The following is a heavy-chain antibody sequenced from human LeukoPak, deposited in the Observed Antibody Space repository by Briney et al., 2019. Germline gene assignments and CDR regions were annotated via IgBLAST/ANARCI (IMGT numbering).Heavy chain of an antibody. CDR1: GYTFTSYG. CDR2: ISAYNGNT. CDR3: ARGYCSGGSCDFDY. Sequence: ASVKVSCTASGYTFTSYGISWVRQALGQRLEWMGCISAYNGNTNYAQKLQGRVTMTTDTSTSTAYMELRSLRSDDTAVYYCARGYCSGGSCDFDYWGQGTLVTVSS. D-gene: IGHD2-15*01. V-gene: IGHV1-18*01. J-gene: IGHJ4*02.